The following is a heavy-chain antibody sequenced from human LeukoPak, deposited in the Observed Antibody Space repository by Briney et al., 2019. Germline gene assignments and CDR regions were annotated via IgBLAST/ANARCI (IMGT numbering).Heavy chain of an antibody. CDR1: GDSITGYY. V-gene: IGHV4-38-2*02. D-gene: IGHD5-18*01. CDR2: IYYTGNT. CDR3: ASLGGTPNQFLPIQLWPNDAFDI. Sequence: SETLSLTCSVSGDSITGYYWGWIRQPPGKGLEWIGNIYYTGNTYYNSSLKSRVTISLDTSKNQFSLKLSSVTAADTAVYYCASLGGTPNQFLPIQLWPNDAFDIWGQGTMVTVSS. J-gene: IGHJ3*02.